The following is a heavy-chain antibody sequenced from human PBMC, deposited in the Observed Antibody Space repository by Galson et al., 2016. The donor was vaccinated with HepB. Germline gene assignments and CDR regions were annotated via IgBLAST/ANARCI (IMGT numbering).Heavy chain of an antibody. J-gene: IGHJ6*02. CDR1: GFTFSSYW. V-gene: IGHV3-74*01. CDR2: ISSDGSAT. D-gene: IGHD4-17*01. CDR3: ARDWVMYGEYDYYYSGMDV. Sequence: SLRLSCAASGFTFSSYWMHWVRQAPGGGLDWVSRISSDGSATSYADSGKGRFTISRDNARNTLYLQMDSLRAEDTAVYYCARDWVMYGEYDYYYSGMDVWGQGTTVTVSS.